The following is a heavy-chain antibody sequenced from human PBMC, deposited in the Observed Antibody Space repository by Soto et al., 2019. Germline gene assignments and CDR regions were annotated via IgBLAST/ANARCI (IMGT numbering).Heavy chain of an antibody. CDR2: ISYDGNNK. V-gene: IGHV3-30*09. CDR3: SRARLDTPALDY. J-gene: IGHJ4*02. D-gene: IGHD2-2*01. CDR1: GFTFSPYA. Sequence: QVQLVESGGGVVQPGRSLRLSCAASGFTFSPYAMHWVRQAPGKGLEWVAVISYDGNNKNYADSVKGRLAISRDNSRNTRYLQMTSLRAEDPAVYYCSRARLDTPALDYWGQGTLVTVSS.